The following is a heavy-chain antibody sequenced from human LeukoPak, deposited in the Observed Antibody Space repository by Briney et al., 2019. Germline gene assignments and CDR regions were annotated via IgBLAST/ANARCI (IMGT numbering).Heavy chain of an antibody. V-gene: IGHV4-59*12. CDR1: GGSFDSKY. Sequence: SETLSLTCSVSGGSFDSKYWSWIRQPPGKGLEWIGYLYYSGSTKYNPSLKSRVTISVDTSKNQFSLKLSSVTAADTAVYYCARDTRRSYYYMDVWGKGTTVTVSS. CDR3: ARDTRRSYYYMDV. CDR2: LYYSGST. D-gene: IGHD1-14*01. J-gene: IGHJ6*03.